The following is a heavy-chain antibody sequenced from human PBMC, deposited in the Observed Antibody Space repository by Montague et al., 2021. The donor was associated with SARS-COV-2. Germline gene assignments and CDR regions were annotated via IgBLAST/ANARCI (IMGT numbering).Heavy chain of an antibody. V-gene: IGHV4-39*07. CDR2: INHSGST. CDR1: GGSVSSGSFY. CDR3: ARLVVPAARYYYYYYYMDV. Sequence: SETLSLTCTVSGGSVSSGSFYWSWIRQPPGKGLERIGEINHSGSTNYNPSLKSRVTISVDTSKNQFSLKLSSVTAADTAVYYCARLVVPAARYYYYYYYMDVWGKGTTVTVSS. D-gene: IGHD2-2*01. J-gene: IGHJ6*03.